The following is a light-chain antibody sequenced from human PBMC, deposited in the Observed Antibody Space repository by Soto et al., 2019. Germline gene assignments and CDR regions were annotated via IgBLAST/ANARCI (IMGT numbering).Light chain of an antibody. J-gene: IGLJ3*02. CDR3: QTWDTGIRV. CDR1: SGHSNYA. V-gene: IGLV4-69*01. CDR2: VNIDGTH. Sequence: QSVLTQSPSASASLGASVRLTCTLSSGHSNYAIAWHQQQPEKGPRFLMNVNIDGTHTKGDGIPDRFSGASSGAERYLTISSLQSEDEADYYCQTWDTGIRVFGGGTKVTVL.